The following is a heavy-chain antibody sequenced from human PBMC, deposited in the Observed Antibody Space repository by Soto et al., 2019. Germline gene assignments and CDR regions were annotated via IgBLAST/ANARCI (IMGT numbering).Heavy chain of an antibody. CDR1: GFTFGDYA. D-gene: IGHD2-2*01. V-gene: IGHV3-49*03. CDR2: IRSKAYGGTT. CDR3: TSAGGIVVVPAAIMSGWFDP. J-gene: IGHJ5*02. Sequence: PGGSLRLSCTASGFTFGDYAMSWFRQAPGKGLEWVGFIRSKAYGGTTEYAASVKGRFTISRDDSKSIAYLQMNSLKTEDTAVYYCTSAGGIVVVPAAIMSGWFDPWGQGTLVTVSS.